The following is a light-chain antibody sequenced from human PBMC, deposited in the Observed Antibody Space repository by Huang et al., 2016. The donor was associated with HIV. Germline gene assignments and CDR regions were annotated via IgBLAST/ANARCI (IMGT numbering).Light chain of an antibody. CDR2: WAS. Sequence: DIVMTQSPDSLAVSLGERATINCKSSQSVLSGNNKNYLAWFQQKSGQPPKLLIYWASTRESGVPDRFSGSGSRTDFTLTINSLQPEDVAVYYCQQYFNPPVTFGPGTKVHVK. CDR1: QSVLSGNNKNY. J-gene: IGKJ3*01. CDR3: QQYFNPPVT. V-gene: IGKV4-1*01.